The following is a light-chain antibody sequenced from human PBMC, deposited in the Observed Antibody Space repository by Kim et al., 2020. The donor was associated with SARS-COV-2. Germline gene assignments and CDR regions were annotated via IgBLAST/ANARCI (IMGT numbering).Light chain of an antibody. CDR1: SGSIASNY. CDR3: QSYDNSSLWV. CDR2: EDN. J-gene: IGLJ3*02. Sequence: NFMLTQPHSVSESPGKTVTISCTRSSGSIASNYVQWYQQRPGSSPTTVIYEDNERPSGVPDRFSGSIDSSSNSAFLTISGLKTEDEADYYCQSYDNSSLWVFGGGTQLTVL. V-gene: IGLV6-57*01.